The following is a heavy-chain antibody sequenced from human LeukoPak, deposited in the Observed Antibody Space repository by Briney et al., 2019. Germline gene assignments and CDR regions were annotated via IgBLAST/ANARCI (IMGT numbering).Heavy chain of an antibody. D-gene: IGHD6-19*01. CDR1: GFSHSRNY. J-gene: IGHJ6*02. Sequence: GGSLRLSCIVSGFSHSRNYMSWVRQAPGKGLEWVSSVSSGGTTYYADSVKGRFTISRDNSKNSLDLQMNRLRAEDTAVYYCARDIISSGWGTFSGMDVWGQGTTVTVSS. CDR2: VSSGGTT. CDR3: ARDIISSGWGTFSGMDV. V-gene: IGHV3-66*01.